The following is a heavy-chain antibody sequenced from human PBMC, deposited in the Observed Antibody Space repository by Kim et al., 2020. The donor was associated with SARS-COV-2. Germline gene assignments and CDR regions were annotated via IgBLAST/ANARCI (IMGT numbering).Heavy chain of an antibody. Sequence: SETLSLTCTVSGGSISSYYWSWIRQPPGKGLEWIGYIYYSGSTNYNPSLKSRVTISVDTSKNQFSLKLSSVTAADTAVFYCARGSEAGTTAFVDYWGQGT. CDR1: GGSISSYY. CDR3: ARGSEAGTTAFVDY. D-gene: IGHD1-7*01. CDR2: IYYSGST. J-gene: IGHJ4*02. V-gene: IGHV4-59*08.